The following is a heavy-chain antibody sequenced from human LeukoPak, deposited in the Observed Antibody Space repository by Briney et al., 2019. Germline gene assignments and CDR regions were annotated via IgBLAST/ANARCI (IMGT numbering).Heavy chain of an antibody. CDR2: ISAYNGNT. D-gene: IGHD2-2*01. CDR3: AREYNSYCTSTSCLYSYFDY. CDR1: GYTFTSYG. Sequence: GASVKVSCKASGYTFTSYGISWVRQAPGQGLEWMGWISAYNGNTNYAQKLQGRVTMTTDTSTSTAYMELRSLRSDDTAVYYCAREYNSYCTSTSCLYSYFDYWGQGTLVTVSS. V-gene: IGHV1-18*01. J-gene: IGHJ4*02.